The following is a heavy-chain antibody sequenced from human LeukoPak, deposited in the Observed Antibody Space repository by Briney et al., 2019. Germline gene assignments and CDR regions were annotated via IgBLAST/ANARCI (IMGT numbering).Heavy chain of an antibody. CDR1: GFIFSDYY. D-gene: IGHD1-26*01. CDR2: ISSSGNSI. J-gene: IGHJ4*02. CDR3: ARDLGSGAFDF. Sequence: GGSLRLSCAASGFIFSDYYMSWTRQAPGKGLEWVSYISSSGNSIYYADSVKGRFTISRDNAKNSLYLQMNSLRADDTAVYYCARDLGSGAFDFWGQGTQVTVSS. V-gene: IGHV3-11*04.